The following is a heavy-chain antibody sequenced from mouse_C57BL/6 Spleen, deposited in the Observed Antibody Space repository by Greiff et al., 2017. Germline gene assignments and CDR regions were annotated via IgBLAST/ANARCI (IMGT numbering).Heavy chain of an antibody. Sequence: EVKLMESGGGLVQPGGSMKLSCVASGFTFSNYWMNWVRQSPEKGLEWVAQIRLKSDNYATHYAESVKGRFTISRDDSKSSVYLQMNNLRAEDTGIYYCPIYYYGSSPHFDYWGQGTTLTVSS. CDR1: GFTFSNYW. V-gene: IGHV6-3*01. CDR3: PIYYYGSSPHFDY. D-gene: IGHD1-1*01. CDR2: IRLKSDNYAT. J-gene: IGHJ2*01.